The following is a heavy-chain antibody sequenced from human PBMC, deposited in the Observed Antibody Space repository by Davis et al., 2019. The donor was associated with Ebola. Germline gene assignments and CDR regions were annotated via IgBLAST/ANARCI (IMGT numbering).Heavy chain of an antibody. J-gene: IGHJ4*02. D-gene: IGHD3-9*01. V-gene: IGHV3-30-3*01. CDR3: ARDRPGRYFDWEGDY. CDR1: GFTFSSYA. Sequence: PGGSLRLSCAASGFTFSSYAMHWVRQAPGKGLEWVAVITYDGSNKYYADSVKGRFTISRDNSKNTLYLQMNSLRAEDTAVYYCARDRPGRYFDWEGDYWGQGTLVTVSS. CDR2: ITYDGSNK.